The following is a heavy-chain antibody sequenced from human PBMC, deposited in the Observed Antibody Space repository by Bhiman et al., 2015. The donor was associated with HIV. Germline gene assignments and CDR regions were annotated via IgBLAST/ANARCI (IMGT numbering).Heavy chain of an antibody. J-gene: IGHJ3*02. V-gene: IGHV3-7*05. CDR1: GFTFSTYW. CDR3: ASSQGSGEGAFDI. D-gene: IGHD2-21*01. CDR2: IRQDGIEK. Sequence: EVQLVESGGDLVQSGGSLRLACVASGFTFSTYWMTWVRQAPGKGLEWVASIRQDGIEKYYVDSVKGRFTISRDNAKNSLFLQMNSLRAEDTAVYYCASSQGSGEGAFDIWGQGTRVTVSS.